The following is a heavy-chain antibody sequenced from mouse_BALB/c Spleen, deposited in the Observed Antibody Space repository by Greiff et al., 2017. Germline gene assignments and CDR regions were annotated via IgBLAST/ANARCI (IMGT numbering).Heavy chain of an antibody. CDR3: ARYYGYDGGDYYAMDY. CDR2: ILPGSGST. V-gene: IGHV1-9*01. CDR1: GYTFSSYW. J-gene: IGHJ4*01. D-gene: IGHD2-2*01. Sequence: VQLQQSGAELMKPGASVKISCKATGYTFSSYWIEWVKQRPGHGLEWIGEILPGSGSTNYNEKFKGKATFTADTSSNTAYMQLSSLTSEDSAVYYCARYYGYDGGDYYAMDYWGQGTSVTVSS.